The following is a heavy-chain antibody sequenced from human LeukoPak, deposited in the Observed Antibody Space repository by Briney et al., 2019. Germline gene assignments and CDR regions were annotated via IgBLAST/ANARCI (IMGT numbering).Heavy chain of an antibody. CDR1: GYAFTSYY. Sequence: ASVKVSCKASGYAFTSYYMHWVRQAPGQGLEWMGIINPSGGSTSYAQKFQGRVTMTRDTSTSTVYMELSSLRSEDTAVYYCARLDSSGGSCYSGTDYWGQGTLVTVSS. J-gene: IGHJ4*02. D-gene: IGHD2-15*01. CDR3: ARLDSSGGSCYSGTDY. CDR2: INPSGGST. V-gene: IGHV1-46*01.